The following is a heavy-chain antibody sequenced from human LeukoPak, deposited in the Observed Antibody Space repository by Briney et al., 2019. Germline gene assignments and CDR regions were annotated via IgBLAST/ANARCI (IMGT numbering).Heavy chain of an antibody. Sequence: SETLSLTCTVAGGSISSYYWSWIRQPPGEGLEWIGYIYYSGSTNYNPSLKSRVTISVDTSKNQSSLKLSSVTAADTAVYYCATWDGYNYAYWGQGTLVTVSS. V-gene: IGHV4-59*01. CDR3: ATWDGYNYAY. D-gene: IGHD5-24*01. CDR2: IYYSGST. CDR1: GGSISSYY. J-gene: IGHJ4*02.